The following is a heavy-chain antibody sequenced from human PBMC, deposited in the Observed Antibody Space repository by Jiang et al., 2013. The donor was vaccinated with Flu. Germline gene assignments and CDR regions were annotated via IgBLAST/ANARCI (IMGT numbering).Heavy chain of an antibody. J-gene: IGHJ4*02. CDR2: IYSSGST. CDR3: ARCSSTSGGSCYFDY. D-gene: IGHD2-15*01. V-gene: IGHV4-61*02. Sequence: GSGLVKPSQTLSLTCIVSGGSISSDDHYWNWIRQSAGKGLEWIGRIYSSGSTNYNPSLKSRVTISVDTAKNQFSLKLSSVTAADTAVYYCARCSSTSGGSCYFDYWGQGTLVTVSS. CDR1: GGSISSDDHY.